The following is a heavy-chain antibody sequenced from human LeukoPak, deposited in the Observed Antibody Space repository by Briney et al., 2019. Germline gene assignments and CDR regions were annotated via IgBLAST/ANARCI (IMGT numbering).Heavy chain of an antibody. CDR3: AKRMKYYYYMDV. CDR1: GGSVSDYY. Sequence: PSETLSLTCTISGGSVSDYYWSWIRQSPGKGLEWIGYIYHTGSTSYSPSLKSRVTISVDTSKNQFSLKLSSVTAADTAVYYCAKRMKYYYYMDVWGKGTTVTISS. CDR2: IYHTGST. V-gene: IGHV4-59*02. J-gene: IGHJ6*03.